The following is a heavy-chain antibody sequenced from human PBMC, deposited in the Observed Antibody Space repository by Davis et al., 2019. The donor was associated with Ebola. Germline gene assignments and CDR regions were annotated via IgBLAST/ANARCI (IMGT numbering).Heavy chain of an antibody. CDR2: INDAGTEK. D-gene: IGHD4-17*01. CDR3: ARDPLRRFDY. V-gene: IGHV3-7*01. Sequence: GGSLRLSCAASGLSFSNYWMTWVRLAPGKGLEWVANINDAGTEKHYVDSVKGRFTISRDNAKNSLYLQMNSLRGEDTAVYYCARDPLRRFDYWGQGTQVTVSS. CDR1: GLSFSNYW. J-gene: IGHJ4*02.